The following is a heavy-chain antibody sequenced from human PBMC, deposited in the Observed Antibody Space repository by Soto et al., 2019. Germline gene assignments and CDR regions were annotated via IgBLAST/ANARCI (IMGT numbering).Heavy chain of an antibody. CDR1: GFTFTSSA. CDR3: AAGATISHVIYYYYGMDV. J-gene: IGHJ6*02. Sequence: SVKFSCKASGFTFTSSAVQWVRQARGQRLEWIGWIVVGSGNTNYAQKFQERVTITRDMSTSTAYMELSSLISEDTAVYYCAAGATISHVIYYYYGMDVWGQGTTVTVSS. V-gene: IGHV1-58*01. CDR2: IVVGSGNT. D-gene: IGHD5-12*01.